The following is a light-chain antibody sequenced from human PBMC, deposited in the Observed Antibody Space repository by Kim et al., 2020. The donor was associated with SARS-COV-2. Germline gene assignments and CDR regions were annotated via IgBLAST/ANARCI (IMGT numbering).Light chain of an antibody. CDR3: SAFAASNSLL. J-gene: IGLJ2*01. CDR1: SGDVGAYNY. Sequence: GQQYTSACAGTSGDVGAYNYVSWDQQHPGKAPKVMIYDVNKRPSGVPDRFSGSESGSTASLTVSGLQAEDEADYYCSAFAASNSLLFGGGTKLTVL. V-gene: IGLV2-8*01. CDR2: DVN.